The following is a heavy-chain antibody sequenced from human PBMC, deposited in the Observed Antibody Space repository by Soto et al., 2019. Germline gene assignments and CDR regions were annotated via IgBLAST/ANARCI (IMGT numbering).Heavy chain of an antibody. CDR3: AADSSGFNWFDP. CDR1: GGSISSGDYY. J-gene: IGHJ5*02. V-gene: IGHV4-30-4*01. D-gene: IGHD3-22*01. Sequence: SETLSLTCTVSGGSISSGDYYWSWIRQPPGKGLEWIGYIYYSGSTYYNPSLKSRVTISVDTSKNQFSLKLSSVTAADTAVYYCAADSSGFNWFDPWGQGTLVTVSS. CDR2: IYYSGST.